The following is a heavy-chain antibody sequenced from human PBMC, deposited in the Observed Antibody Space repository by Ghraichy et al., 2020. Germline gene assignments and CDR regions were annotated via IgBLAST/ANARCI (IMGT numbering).Heavy chain of an antibody. CDR1: GFTFSSYS. CDR3: ASVVAALGPWFDP. D-gene: IGHD2-15*01. V-gene: IGHV3-48*02. CDR2: ISSSSSTI. J-gene: IGHJ5*02. Sequence: GGSLRLSCAASGFTFSSYSMNWVRQAPGKGLEWVSYISSSSSTIYYADSVKGRFTISRDNAKNSLYLQMNSLRDEDTAVYYCASVVAALGPWFDPWGQGTLVTVSS.